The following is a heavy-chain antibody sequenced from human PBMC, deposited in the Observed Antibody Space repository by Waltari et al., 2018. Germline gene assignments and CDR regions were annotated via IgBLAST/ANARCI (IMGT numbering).Heavy chain of an antibody. CDR2: IYHSGST. J-gene: IGHJ6*03. V-gene: IGHV4-38-2*02. Sequence: QVQLQESGPGLVTPSETLSLTCTVSGYSISSGYYWGWTRQPPGRGLEWIGSIYHSGSTYDNPTLQSRVTISVDTSKNQFSLQLSSVTAADTAVYYCARVDRTTVTTNYYYYMDVWGKGTTVTISS. CDR3: ARVDRTTVTTNYYYYMDV. CDR1: GYSISSGYY. D-gene: IGHD4-17*01.